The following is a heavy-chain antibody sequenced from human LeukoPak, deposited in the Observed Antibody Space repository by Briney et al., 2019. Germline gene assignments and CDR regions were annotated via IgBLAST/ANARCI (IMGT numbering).Heavy chain of an antibody. Sequence: ASVKVSCKASGYTFTSYDINWVRQATGQGLEWMGWMNPNSGNTGCAQKFQGRVTITRNTSISTAYMELSSLRSEDTAVYYCATQGGSYSYYYYMDVWGKGTTVTVSS. CDR2: MNPNSGNT. CDR3: ATQGGSYSYYYYMDV. CDR1: GYTFTSYD. D-gene: IGHD1-26*01. J-gene: IGHJ6*03. V-gene: IGHV1-8*03.